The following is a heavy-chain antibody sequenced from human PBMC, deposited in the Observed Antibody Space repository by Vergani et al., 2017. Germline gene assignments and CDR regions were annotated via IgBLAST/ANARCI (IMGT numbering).Heavy chain of an antibody. V-gene: IGHV5-51*01. D-gene: IGHD3-16*01. CDR2: IYPGDSDT. CDR3: ARQISCYRSPRGGGYYFDY. J-gene: IGHJ4*01. Sequence: EVQLVQSGAEVKKPGESLKISCKGSGYSFTSYWIGWVRQMPGKVLEWMGIIYPGDSDTRYSPSFQGQVTISADKSISTASLQWSSLKASDTAICYCARQISCYRSPRGGGYYFDYWCHGTLVTVSS. CDR1: GYSFTSYW.